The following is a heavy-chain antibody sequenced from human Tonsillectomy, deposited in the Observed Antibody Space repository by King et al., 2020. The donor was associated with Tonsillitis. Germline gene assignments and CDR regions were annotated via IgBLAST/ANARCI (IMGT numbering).Heavy chain of an antibody. CDR1: GFTFSSYG. Sequence: VQLVESGGGVVQPGRSLRLSCAASGFTFSSYGMHWVRQTPGKGLEWVAVIWFDGSNKYYADSVKGRFTISRDDSKNTLYLQMNSLRAEDTAVYYCARAPPAAPRSYYYYGMXVWGQGTXVTXS. J-gene: IGHJ6*02. CDR3: ARAPPAAPRSYYYYGMXV. CDR2: IWFDGSNK. V-gene: IGHV3-33*01. D-gene: IGHD2-2*01.